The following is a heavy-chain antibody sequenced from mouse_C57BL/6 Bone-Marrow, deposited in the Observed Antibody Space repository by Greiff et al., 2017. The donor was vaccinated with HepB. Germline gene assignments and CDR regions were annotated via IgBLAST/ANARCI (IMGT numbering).Heavy chain of an antibody. D-gene: IGHD2-5*01. J-gene: IGHJ2*01. CDR1: GYAFSSYW. Sequence: VQLQQSGAELVKPGASVKISCKASGYAFSSYWMNWVKQRPGKGLEWIGQIYPGDGDTNYNGKFKGKATLTADKSSSTAYMQLSSLTSEDSAVYFCARMGYSNYFDYWGQGTTLTVSS. CDR3: ARMGYSNYFDY. V-gene: IGHV1-80*01. CDR2: IYPGDGDT.